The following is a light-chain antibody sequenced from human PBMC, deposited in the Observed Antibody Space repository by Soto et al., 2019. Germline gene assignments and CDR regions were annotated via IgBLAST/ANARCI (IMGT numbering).Light chain of an antibody. V-gene: IGKV3-11*01. Sequence: EIVLTQSPTTLSLSPGERATLSCRASQSVSSYLAWYQQKPGQAPRLLIYDASNRATGIPARFSGSGSGTDFTLTIRGLEPEDFAVYYCQQRSKWPLTFGGGTKVEIK. CDR3: QQRSKWPLT. CDR2: DAS. J-gene: IGKJ4*01. CDR1: QSVSSY.